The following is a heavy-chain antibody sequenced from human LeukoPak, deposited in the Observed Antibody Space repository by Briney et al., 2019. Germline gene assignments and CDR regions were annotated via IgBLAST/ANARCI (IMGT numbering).Heavy chain of an antibody. CDR2: IKQDGSEK. D-gene: IGHD3-10*01. Sequence: QPGGSLRLSCAASGFTFSTYWMSWVRQAPGKGLEWVANIKQDGSEKYYVDSVKGRFTISRDNSKNTLYLQMNSLRAEDTAVYYCAREAGWDYYGNGMDVWGQGTTVTVSS. CDR3: AREAGWDYYGNGMDV. J-gene: IGHJ6*02. V-gene: IGHV3-7*01. CDR1: GFTFSTYW.